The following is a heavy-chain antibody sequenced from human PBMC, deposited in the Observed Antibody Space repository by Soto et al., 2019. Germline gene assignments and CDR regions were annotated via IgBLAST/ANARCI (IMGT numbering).Heavy chain of an antibody. CDR2: ISYDGSNK. CDR1: GFTFSSYG. D-gene: IGHD2-2*01. CDR3: AKDSISTSDYYYYGMDV. V-gene: IGHV3-30*18. J-gene: IGHJ6*02. Sequence: QVQLVASGGGVVQPGRSLSLSCAASGFTFSSYGMHWVRQAPGKGLEWVAVISYDGSNKYYADSVKGRFTISRDNSKNTLYLKMNSLRAEDTAVYYCAKDSISTSDYYYYGMDVWGQGTTVTVSS.